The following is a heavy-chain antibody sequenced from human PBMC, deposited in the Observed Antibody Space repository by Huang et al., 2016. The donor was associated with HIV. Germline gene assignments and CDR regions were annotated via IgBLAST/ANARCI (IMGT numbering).Heavy chain of an antibody. CDR2: INTDNGYP. V-gene: IGHV1-18*01. CDR1: GYTFTTYC. Sequence: QVHLVQSGAEVKKPGASVKVSCKASGYTFTTYCLSWVRQAPGQGLGWVGRAHGNGVGWMRWINTDNGYPNEAKKFQGRGTMTAEKTTGTAYMEVGSLRSDDTAVYYCARDFRKGHYYDSNGKRRLLYYYYMDVWGKGTTVIVSS. CDR3: ARDFRKGHYYDSNGKRRLLYYYYMDV. J-gene: IGHJ6*03. D-gene: IGHD3-22*01.